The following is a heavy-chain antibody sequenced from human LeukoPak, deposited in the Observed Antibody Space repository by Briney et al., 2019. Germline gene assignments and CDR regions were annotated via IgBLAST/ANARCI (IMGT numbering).Heavy chain of an antibody. CDR3: ARRRYYDGSGYLE. V-gene: IGHV4-39*01. D-gene: IGHD3-22*01. CDR1: GDSVSRSDAY. Sequence: SETLSLTCSVSGDSVSRSDAYWDWIRQPPGKGLEWIGTIYYSGRTYYSPSLKSRVTMSVDPSNNQFSLNLRSVTAADTALYYCARRRYYDGSGYLEWGQGTLLSVSS. J-gene: IGHJ1*01. CDR2: IYYSGRT.